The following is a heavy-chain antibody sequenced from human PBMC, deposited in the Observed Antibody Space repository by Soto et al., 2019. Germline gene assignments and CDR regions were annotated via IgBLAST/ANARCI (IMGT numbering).Heavy chain of an antibody. CDR2: TYYRSRWYN. D-gene: IGHD1-7*01. CDR1: GDSVSSNSAA. Sequence: PSQTLSLTCAISGDSVSSNSAAWNWIRQAPSRGLEWLGRTYYRSRWYNDYAVSVKSRITINPDTSKNQFSLQLHSMTPEDTAVYYCARAAMTGTINAFDIWGQGTMVTVSS. CDR3: ARAAMTGTINAFDI. J-gene: IGHJ3*02. V-gene: IGHV6-1*01.